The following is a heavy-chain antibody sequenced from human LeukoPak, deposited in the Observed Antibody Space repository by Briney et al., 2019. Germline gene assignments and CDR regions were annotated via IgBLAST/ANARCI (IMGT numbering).Heavy chain of an antibody. CDR3: ARNPAKVVPAVY. J-gene: IGHJ4*02. Sequence: PGGSLRLSCAASGFTFSNYWMSWVRQAPGKGLEWVANIKQDRSETYYVDSVKGRFTISRDNAKNSLYLQMNSLRAEDTAVYYCARNPAKVVPAVYWGQGTLVTVSS. V-gene: IGHV3-7*01. CDR2: IKQDRSET. CDR1: GFTFSNYW. D-gene: IGHD2-2*01.